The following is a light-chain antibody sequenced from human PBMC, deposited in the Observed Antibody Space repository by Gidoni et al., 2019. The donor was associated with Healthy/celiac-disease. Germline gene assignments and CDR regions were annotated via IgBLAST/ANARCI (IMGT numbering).Light chain of an antibody. Sequence: DIVLTQSPATLSLSPGERATLSCRASQSVSSYLAWYQQKPGQAPRLLIYDASNRATGIPARFSGSGSGTDFTLTISSLEPEDCAVYYCQQRSNWPPEFTFGPGTKVDIK. V-gene: IGKV3-11*01. CDR3: QQRSNWPPEFT. CDR2: DAS. J-gene: IGKJ3*01. CDR1: QSVSSY.